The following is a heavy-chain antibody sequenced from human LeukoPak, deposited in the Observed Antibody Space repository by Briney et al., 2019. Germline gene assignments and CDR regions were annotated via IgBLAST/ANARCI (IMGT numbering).Heavy chain of an antibody. CDR3: AREGIVGATST. Sequence: PSETLSLTCTVSGGSISSSSYYWSWIRQPPGKGLEWIGEINHSGSTNYNPSLKSRVTISVDTSKNQFSLKLSSVTAADTAVYYCAREGIVGATSTWGQGTLVTVSS. D-gene: IGHD1-26*01. V-gene: IGHV4-39*07. J-gene: IGHJ4*02. CDR1: GGSISSSSYY. CDR2: INHSGST.